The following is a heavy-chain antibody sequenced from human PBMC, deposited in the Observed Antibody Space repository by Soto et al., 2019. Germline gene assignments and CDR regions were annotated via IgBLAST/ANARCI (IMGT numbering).Heavy chain of an antibody. D-gene: IGHD1-26*01. CDR2: IWYDGSNK. Sequence: GGSLRLSCAASGFTFSSYGMHWVRQAPGKGLEWVAVIWYDGSNKYYADSVKGRFTISRDNSKNTLYLQMNSLRAEDTAVYYCARARSWELREAFDIWGQGTMVTVSS. CDR1: GFTFSSYG. J-gene: IGHJ3*02. CDR3: ARARSWELREAFDI. V-gene: IGHV3-33*01.